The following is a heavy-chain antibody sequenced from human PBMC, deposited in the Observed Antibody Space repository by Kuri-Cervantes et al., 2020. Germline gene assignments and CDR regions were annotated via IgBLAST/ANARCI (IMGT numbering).Heavy chain of an antibody. CDR2: IYHSGST. D-gene: IGHD6-13*01. CDR3: ARLSAAAGTLGWFDP. Sequence: LRLSCAVSGGSISSGGYSWSWIRQPPGKGLEWIGYIYHSGSTYYNPSLKSRVTISVDTSKNQFSLKLSSVTAADTAVYYCARLSAAAGTLGWFDPWGQGTLVTVSS. V-gene: IGHV4-30-2*03. J-gene: IGHJ5*02. CDR1: GGSISSGGYS.